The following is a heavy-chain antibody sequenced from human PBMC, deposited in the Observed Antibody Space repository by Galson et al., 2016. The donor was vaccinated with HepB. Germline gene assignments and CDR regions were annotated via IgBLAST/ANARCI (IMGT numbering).Heavy chain of an antibody. CDR1: GGSISRSSYY. CDR2: IYYSGST. J-gene: IGHJ4*02. V-gene: IGHV4-39*01. D-gene: IGHD1-26*01. Sequence: ETLSLTCTVSGGSISRSSYYWGWIRQSPGEGLEWIGSIYYSGSTSYNPSLKSRVTISLDTSNNQFSLKLSSVTAADTAVYYCSRRDGGMGTTMLDYWGQGTHVSVSS. CDR3: SRRDGGMGTTMLDY.